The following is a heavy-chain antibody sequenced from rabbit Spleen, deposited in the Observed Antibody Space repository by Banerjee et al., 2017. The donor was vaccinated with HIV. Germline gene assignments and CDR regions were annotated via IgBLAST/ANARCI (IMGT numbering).Heavy chain of an antibody. CDR1: GFSFSSTHY. CDR3: ARDSGSSFSSYGMDL. J-gene: IGHJ6*01. V-gene: IGHV1S40*01. Sequence: QSLEESGGGLVQPEGSLTLTCKASGFSFSSTHYMCWVRQAPGKGLEWIACIDTGSSGFTYFASWAKGRFTISKTSSTTVTLQMTSLTAADTATYFCARDSGSSFSSYGMDLWGQGTLVTVS. CDR2: IDTGSSGFT. D-gene: IGHD8-1*01.